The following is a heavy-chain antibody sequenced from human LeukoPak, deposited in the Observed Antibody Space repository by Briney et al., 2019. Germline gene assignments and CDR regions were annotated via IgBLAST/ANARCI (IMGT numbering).Heavy chain of an antibody. CDR3: AKDLETHDTSAC. J-gene: IGHJ4*02. CDR2: VYSGGNT. CDR1: GFAVSDNY. V-gene: IGHV3-53*01. Sequence: GGSLRLSCTASGFAVSDNYMAWVRQAPGKGLEWVSVVYSGGNTYYAVSVEGRFTISRDNSKNTLYLQMNSLRVEDTAVYYCAKDLETHDTSACWGQGTLVTVSS. D-gene: IGHD3-22*01.